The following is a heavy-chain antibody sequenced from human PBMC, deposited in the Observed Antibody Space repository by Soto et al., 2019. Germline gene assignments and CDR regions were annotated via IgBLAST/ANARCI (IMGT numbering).Heavy chain of an antibody. CDR2: ISGSGGST. CDR1: GFTFSSYA. Sequence: GGYLRLSCAASGFTFSSYAMSWVRQAPGKGLEWVSAISGSGGSTYYADSVKGRFTISRDNSKNTLYLQMNSLRAEDTAVYYCAKSPRGRWRTPGYWGQGTLVTVSS. V-gene: IGHV3-23*01. D-gene: IGHD2-15*01. CDR3: AKSPRGRWRTPGY. J-gene: IGHJ4*02.